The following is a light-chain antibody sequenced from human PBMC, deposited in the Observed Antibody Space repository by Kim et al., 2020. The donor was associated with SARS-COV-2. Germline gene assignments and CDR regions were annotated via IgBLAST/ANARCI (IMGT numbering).Light chain of an antibody. CDR1: ESVSPMY. CDR2: ASS. Sequence: EIVLTQFPGTLSLSPGETATLSCRASESVSPMYLAWYQQKPGQAPRLLIFASSNRAPATPDRFSGSGSGTDFTLTISRLEPEDFAAYYCQLCVTSALTFGGGTKVDIK. V-gene: IGKV3-20*01. J-gene: IGKJ4*01. CDR3: QLCVTSALT.